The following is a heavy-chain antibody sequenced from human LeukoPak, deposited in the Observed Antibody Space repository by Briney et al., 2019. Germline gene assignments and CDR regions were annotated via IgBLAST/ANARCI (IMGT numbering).Heavy chain of an antibody. D-gene: IGHD3-3*01. CDR3: AREWSGYFDY. J-gene: IGHJ4*02. V-gene: IGHV3-7*01. CDR2: IKQDGSEK. Sequence: GGSLRLSCAASGFIFSSYWMSWVRQAPGKGLEWVANIKQDGSEKYYVDSVKGRFTISRDNAKNSLYLQMNSLRAEDTAVYYCAREWSGYFDYWGQGTLVTVSS. CDR1: GFIFSSYW.